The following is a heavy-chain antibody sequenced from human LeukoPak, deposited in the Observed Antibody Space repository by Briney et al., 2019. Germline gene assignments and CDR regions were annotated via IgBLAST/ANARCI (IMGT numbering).Heavy chain of an antibody. V-gene: IGHV4-39*01. CDR3: ARQRGWGFGSYFDY. CDR1: GGSISSSDYY. Sequence: SETLSLTCTVSGGSISSSDYYWGWIRQPPGKGLEWIGYIYYSGSTYYNPSLKSRVTISVDTSKNQFSVKMYSVSAADTAVFYCARQRGWGFGSYFDYWGRGTLVTVSS. CDR2: IYYSGST. J-gene: IGHJ4*02. D-gene: IGHD7-27*01.